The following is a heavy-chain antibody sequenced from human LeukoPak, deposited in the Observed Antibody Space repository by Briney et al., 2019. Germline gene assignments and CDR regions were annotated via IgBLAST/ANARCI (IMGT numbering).Heavy chain of an antibody. CDR2: IYYSGST. CDR1: GGSISSSSYY. J-gene: IGHJ4*02. D-gene: IGHD5-12*01. Sequence: SETLSLTCTVSGGSISSSSYYWGWIRQPPGKGLEWIGSIYYSGSTYYNPSLKSRVTISVDTSKNQFSLKLSSVTAADTAVYYCARHQGDSGGYDENYFDCWGQGTLVTVSS. CDR3: ARHQGDSGGYDENYFDC. V-gene: IGHV4-39*01.